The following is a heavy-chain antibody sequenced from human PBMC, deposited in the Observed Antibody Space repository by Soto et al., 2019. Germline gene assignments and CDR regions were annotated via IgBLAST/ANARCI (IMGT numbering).Heavy chain of an antibody. J-gene: IGHJ4*02. D-gene: IGHD2-2*01. V-gene: IGHV5-10-1*01. CDR1: GYSFTSYW. CDR3: ASSSDPRSYPFDY. Sequence: GESLKISCNGSGYSFTSYWISWVRQMPGKGLEWMGRIDPSDSYTNYSPSFQGHVTISADKSISTAYLQWSSLKASDTAMYYCASSSDPRSYPFDYWGQGTLVTVSS. CDR2: IDPSDSYT.